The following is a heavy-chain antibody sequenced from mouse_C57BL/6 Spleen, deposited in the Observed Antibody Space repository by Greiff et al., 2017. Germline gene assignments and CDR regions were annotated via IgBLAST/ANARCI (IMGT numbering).Heavy chain of an antibody. V-gene: IGHV1-53*01. D-gene: IGHD1-1*01. CDR1: GYTFTSYW. CDR3: ARGVYYGSSYFDY. Sequence: VQLQQPGTELVKPGASVKLSCKASGYTFTSYWMHWVKQRPGQGLEWIGNINPSNGGTNYNEKLKSKATLTVDKSSSTAYMQLSSLTSEDSAVYYCARGVYYGSSYFDYWGQGTTLTVSS. CDR2: INPSNGGT. J-gene: IGHJ2*01.